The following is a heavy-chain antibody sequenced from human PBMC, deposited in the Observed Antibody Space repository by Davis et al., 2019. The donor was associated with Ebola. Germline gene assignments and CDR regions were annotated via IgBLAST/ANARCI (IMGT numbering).Heavy chain of an antibody. CDR1: GYSFTNYW. CDR2: IYAGDSDT. Sequence: GGSLRLSCQGSGYSFTNYWTGWVRQMPGKGLEWMGIIYAGDSDTRYSPSFQGQVTIAADKSINTAYLQWSSLKAADTAVYYCARCRSLGTYYYMDVWGKGTTVTVSS. CDR3: ARCRSLGTYYYMDV. D-gene: IGHD3-16*01. J-gene: IGHJ6*03. V-gene: IGHV5-51*01.